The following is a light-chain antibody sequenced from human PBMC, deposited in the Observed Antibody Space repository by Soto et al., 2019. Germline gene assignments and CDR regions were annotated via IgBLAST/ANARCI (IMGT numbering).Light chain of an antibody. Sequence: QSVLTQPRSVSGSPGQSVTISCTGTSSDVGAYNYVSWYQQYPGKAPKVMIYDVNKRPSGVPNRFSGSKSGNTASLTISGLQAEDDADFSCCSYAGRDTYVFGTGTKLTVL. CDR2: DVN. CDR3: CSYAGRDTYV. CDR1: SSDVGAYNY. J-gene: IGLJ1*01. V-gene: IGLV2-11*01.